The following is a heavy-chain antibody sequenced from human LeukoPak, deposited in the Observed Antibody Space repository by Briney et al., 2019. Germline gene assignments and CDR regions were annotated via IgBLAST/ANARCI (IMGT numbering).Heavy chain of an antibody. Sequence: GALRLPCSSSGFNLHNYSMDWVRPGPRAGVEWVSYLSSSISSIYYADSVKGRFTISRDNAKNSLYLQMNSLRAEDTAVYYCARVGGTVVDSRGNFDYWGQGTLVTVSS. CDR2: LSSSISSI. V-gene: IGHV3-48*04. CDR1: GFNLHNYS. D-gene: IGHD4-23*01. CDR3: ARVGGTVVDSRGNFDY. J-gene: IGHJ4*02.